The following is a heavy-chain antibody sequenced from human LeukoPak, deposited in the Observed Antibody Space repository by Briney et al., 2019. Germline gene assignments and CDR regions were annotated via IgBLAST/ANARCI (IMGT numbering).Heavy chain of an antibody. CDR1: GYRFTSYG. CDR3: ARADIYSSSSGDHTYYYYYMDV. V-gene: IGHV1-18*01. Sequence: ASVKASCKASGYRFTSYGIFWVRQAPGQGLEWMGWISAYNGNTNYAQKFQGRVTMTRDMSTSTVYMELSSLRSEDTAVYYCARADIYSSSSGDHTYYYYYMDVWGKGTTVTVSS. CDR2: ISAYNGNT. D-gene: IGHD6-6*01. J-gene: IGHJ6*03.